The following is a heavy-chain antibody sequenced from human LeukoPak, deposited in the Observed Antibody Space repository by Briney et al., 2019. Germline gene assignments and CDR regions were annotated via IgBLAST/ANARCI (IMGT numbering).Heavy chain of an antibody. CDR2: ISYDGSNK. CDR3: AGSFYDFWSGYSLGYYYYGMDV. J-gene: IGHJ6*02. D-gene: IGHD3-3*01. Sequence: PGGSLRLSCAVSGFIFSNYAMHWVRQAPGKGLEWVAVISYDGSNKYYADSVQGRFTISRDNSKNTLYLQMNSLRAEDTAVYYCAGSFYDFWSGYSLGYYYYGMDVWGQGTTVAVSS. V-gene: IGHV3-30*04. CDR1: GFIFSNYA.